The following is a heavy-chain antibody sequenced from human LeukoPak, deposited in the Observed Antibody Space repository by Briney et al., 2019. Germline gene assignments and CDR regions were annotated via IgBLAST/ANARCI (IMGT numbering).Heavy chain of an antibody. CDR3: AKGGAAGKNYYYYMDV. J-gene: IGHJ6*03. D-gene: IGHD6-13*01. CDR1: GFTFSSYA. V-gene: IGHV3-30*04. Sequence: PGRSLRLSCAASGFTFSSYAMHWVRQAPGKGLEWVAVISYDGSYKDYADSVKGRFTISRDNAKNTLYLQMNSLRAEDTAVYYCAKGGAAGKNYYYYMDVWGKGTTVTVSS. CDR2: ISYDGSYK.